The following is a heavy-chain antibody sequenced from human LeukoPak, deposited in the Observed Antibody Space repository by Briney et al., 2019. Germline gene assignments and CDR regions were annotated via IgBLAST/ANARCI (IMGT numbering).Heavy chain of an antibody. Sequence: SETLSLTCTVSGGSISSSSYYWGWIRQPPGKGLEWIGSIYYSGSTYYNPSLKSRVTISVDTSKNQFSLKLSSVTAADTAVYYCASYHDCSSTSCYYALRWFDPWGQGTLVTVSS. J-gene: IGHJ5*02. CDR3: ASYHDCSSTSCYYALRWFDP. D-gene: IGHD2-2*01. CDR1: GGSISSSSYY. CDR2: IYYSGST. V-gene: IGHV4-39*01.